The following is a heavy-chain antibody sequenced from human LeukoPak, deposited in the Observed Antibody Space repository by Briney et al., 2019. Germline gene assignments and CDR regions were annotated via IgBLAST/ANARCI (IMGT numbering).Heavy chain of an antibody. CDR3: ASGPHSGYDLQDY. V-gene: IGHV4-34*01. J-gene: IGHJ4*02. Sequence: SETLSLTCAVYGGSFSGYYWSWIRQPPGKGLEWIGEINHSGSTNYNPSLKSRVTISVDTSKNQFSLKLSSVTAADTAVYYCASGPHSGYDLQDYWGQGTLVTVSS. CDR2: INHSGST. CDR1: GGSFSGYY. D-gene: IGHD5-12*01.